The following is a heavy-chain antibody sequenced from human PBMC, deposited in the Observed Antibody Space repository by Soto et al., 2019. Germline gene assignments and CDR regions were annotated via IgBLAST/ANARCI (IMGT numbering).Heavy chain of an antibody. D-gene: IGHD3-22*01. CDR1: GYSFTSYW. V-gene: IGHV5-51*01. Sequence: ESLKISCKGSGYSFTSYWIGWVRQMPGKGLEWMGIIYPGDSDTRYSPSFQGQVTISADKSISTAYLQWSSLKASDTAMYYCARSHYYDSSGYSPYYYGMDVWGQGTTVTVSS. CDR2: IYPGDSDT. J-gene: IGHJ6*02. CDR3: ARSHYYDSSGYSPYYYGMDV.